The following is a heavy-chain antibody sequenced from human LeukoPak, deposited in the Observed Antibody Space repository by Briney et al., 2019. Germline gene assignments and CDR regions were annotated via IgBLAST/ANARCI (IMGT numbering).Heavy chain of an antibody. J-gene: IGHJ4*02. D-gene: IGHD3-9*01. V-gene: IGHV3-30*18. Sequence: PGRSLRLSCAASGFTFSSYVMHWVRQAPGKGLEWVAVVSYDGSNKYYADSVKGRFTISRDNSKNTLYLQMNSLRAEDTAVYYCAKDFYDILTGSFDYWGQGTLVTVSS. CDR3: AKDFYDILTGSFDY. CDR1: GFTFSSYV. CDR2: VSYDGSNK.